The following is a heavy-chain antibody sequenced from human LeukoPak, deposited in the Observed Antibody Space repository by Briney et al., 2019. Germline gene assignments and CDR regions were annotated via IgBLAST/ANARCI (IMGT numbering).Heavy chain of an antibody. CDR2: INPNTGGT. D-gene: IGHD6-19*01. Sequence: ASVKVSCKASGYTFTGYYIHWVRQAPGQGLEWMGWINPNTGGTDYLQKFQGRVTLTRDTSISTAYMELSRLTSDDTAVYYCAKDRDRYSSAMGYWGQGTLVTVSS. V-gene: IGHV1-2*02. CDR1: GYTFTGYY. CDR3: AKDRDRYSSAMGY. J-gene: IGHJ4*02.